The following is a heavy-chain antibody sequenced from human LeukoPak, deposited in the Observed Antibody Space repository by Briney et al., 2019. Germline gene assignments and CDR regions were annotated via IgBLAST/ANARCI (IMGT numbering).Heavy chain of an antibody. CDR1: GYSISSGYY. CDR2: IYHSGST. Sequence: PSETLSLTCTVSGYSISSGYYWGWIRQPPGKGLEWIGSIYHSGSTYYNPSLKSRVTISVDTSKNQFSLKLSSVTAADTAVYYCASAAVAATGWFDPWGQGTLVTVSS. CDR3: ASAAVAATGWFDP. J-gene: IGHJ5*02. V-gene: IGHV4-38-2*02. D-gene: IGHD6-19*01.